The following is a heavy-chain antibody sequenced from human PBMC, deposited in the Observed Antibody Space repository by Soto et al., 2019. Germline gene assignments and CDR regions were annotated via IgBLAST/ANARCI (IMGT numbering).Heavy chain of an antibody. V-gene: IGHV3-23*01. J-gene: IGHJ4*02. CDR1: GFTFSSYA. CDR3: AKDPGEDYYDSSGYYYGTLGY. Sequence: EVQLLESGGGLVQPGGSLRLSCAASGFTFSSYAMSWVRQAPGKGLEWVSAISGSGGSTYYADSVKGRFTISRDNSKNTLYLQMNSLRAEDTAVYYCAKDPGEDYYDSSGYYYGTLGYWGQGTLVTVSS. D-gene: IGHD3-22*01. CDR2: ISGSGGST.